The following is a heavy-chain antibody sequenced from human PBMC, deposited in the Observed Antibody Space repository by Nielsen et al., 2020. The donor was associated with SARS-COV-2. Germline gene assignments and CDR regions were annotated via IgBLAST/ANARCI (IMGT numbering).Heavy chain of an antibody. Sequence: GGSLRLSCAASGFTFSSYSMNWVRQAPGKGLEWVSYISSSSSTIYYADSVKGRFTISRDNAKNSLYLQMSSLRAEDTAVYYCARGELSFKRSLSHNWFDPWGQGTLVTVSS. D-gene: IGHD3-16*02. V-gene: IGHV3-48*04. CDR3: ARGELSFKRSLSHNWFDP. J-gene: IGHJ5*02. CDR1: GFTFSSYS. CDR2: ISSSSSTI.